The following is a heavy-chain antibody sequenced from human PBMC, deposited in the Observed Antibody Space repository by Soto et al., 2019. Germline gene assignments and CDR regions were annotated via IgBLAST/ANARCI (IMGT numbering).Heavy chain of an antibody. D-gene: IGHD3-22*01. CDR3: AKSLGPYYYDSSGYYSLPLDY. V-gene: IGHV3-9*01. J-gene: IGHJ4*02. CDR2: ISWNSGSI. CDR1: GFTFDDYA. Sequence: GGSLRLSCAASGFTFDDYAMHWVRQAPGKGLEWVSGISWNSGSIGYADSVKGRFTISRDNAKNSLYLQMNSLRAEDTALYYCAKSLGPYYYDSSGYYSLPLDYWGQGTLVTVSS.